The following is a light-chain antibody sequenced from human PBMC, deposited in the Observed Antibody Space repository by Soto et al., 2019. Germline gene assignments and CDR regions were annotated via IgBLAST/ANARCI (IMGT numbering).Light chain of an antibody. CDR3: QQYNAYWT. CDR2: QAS. CDR1: QSINTW. Sequence: DIQMTQSPSTLSASVGGRVTITCRASQSINTWLAWYQQKPGKAPKLLIYQASTLGSGVPSRFSGSGSGTDFTLTISSLQPDDFATYYCQQYNAYWTFGQGTKVEIK. V-gene: IGKV1-5*03. J-gene: IGKJ1*01.